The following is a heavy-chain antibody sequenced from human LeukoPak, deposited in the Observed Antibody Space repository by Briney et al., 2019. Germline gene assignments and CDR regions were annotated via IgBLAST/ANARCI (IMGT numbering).Heavy chain of an antibody. D-gene: IGHD2-2*01. V-gene: IGHV5-51*01. J-gene: IGHJ4*02. CDR3: ARLFRVVVVPANPNPVGYFDY. Sequence: GESLQISCKGSGYSFTSYWIGWVRQMPGKGLEWMGIIYPGDSDTRYSPSSQGQVTISADKSISTAYLQWSSLKASDTAMYYCARLFRVVVVPANPNPVGYFDYWGQGTLVTVSS. CDR2: IYPGDSDT. CDR1: GYSFTSYW.